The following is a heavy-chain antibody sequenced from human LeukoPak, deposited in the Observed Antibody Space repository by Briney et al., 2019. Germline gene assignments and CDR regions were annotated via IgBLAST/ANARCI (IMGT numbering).Heavy chain of an antibody. J-gene: IGHJ4*02. CDR2: IWYDGSNK. CDR3: ARVPASAMSAFFDY. CDR1: GFTFSSYG. D-gene: IGHD2-2*01. V-gene: IGHV3-33*01. Sequence: GRSLRLSCAASGFTFSSYGMHWVRQAPGKGLEWVAVIWYDGSNKYYADSVKGRFTISRDNSKNTLYLQMNSLRAEDTAVYYCARVPASAMSAFFDYWGRGTLVTVSS.